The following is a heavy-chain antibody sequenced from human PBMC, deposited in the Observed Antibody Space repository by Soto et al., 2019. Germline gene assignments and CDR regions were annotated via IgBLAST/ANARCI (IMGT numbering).Heavy chain of an antibody. V-gene: IGHV3-21*01. J-gene: IGHJ4*02. CDR1: GFTFSNYA. Sequence: PGGSLRLSCAASGFTFSNYAMSWVRQAPGKGLEWVSSISKSSRYIYYADSVKGRFTISRDNAKNSLYLQMNSLRAEDTAVYYCARDYYDSFFDYWGQGTLVTVSS. CDR3: ARDYYDSFFDY. D-gene: IGHD3-22*01. CDR2: ISKSSRYI.